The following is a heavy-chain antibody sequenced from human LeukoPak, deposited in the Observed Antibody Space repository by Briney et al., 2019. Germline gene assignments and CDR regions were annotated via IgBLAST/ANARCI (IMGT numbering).Heavy chain of an antibody. Sequence: GGSLRLSCAASGFTFSNYDIHWVRQTTGKSLEWVSAIGSAGDTYYPDSVKGRFTISRDNGKNFLYLQMNSLRAEDTAVYYCAGGQVVGAGARNAFDIWGQGTMVTVSS. V-gene: IGHV3-13*01. CDR1: GFTFSNYD. J-gene: IGHJ3*02. CDR2: IGSAGDT. CDR3: AGGQVVGAGARNAFDI. D-gene: IGHD4/OR15-4a*01.